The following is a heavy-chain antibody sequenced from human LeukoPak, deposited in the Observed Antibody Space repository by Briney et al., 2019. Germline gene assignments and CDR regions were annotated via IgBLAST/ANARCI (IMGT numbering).Heavy chain of an antibody. CDR2: IRGSGGST. V-gene: IGHV3-23*01. D-gene: IGHD4-17*01. Sequence: GSPRLSCAASGFTFSSYAMIWVRQAPGKGLEWVSAIRGSGGSTYYADSVKDRFTISRDNSKNTLYLQMNSLRAEDTAVYYCGRDPNGDYIGAFDMWGQGAVVTVSS. CDR1: GFTFSSYA. J-gene: IGHJ3*02. CDR3: GRDPNGDYIGAFDM.